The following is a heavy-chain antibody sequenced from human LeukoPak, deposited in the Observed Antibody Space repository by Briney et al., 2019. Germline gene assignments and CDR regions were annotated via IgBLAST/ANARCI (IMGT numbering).Heavy chain of an antibody. CDR1: GFTFNYYA. CDR2: ISDNEGKT. Sequence: GGSLRLSCAAYGFTFNYYAMSWVRHAPGKGLEWVSGISDNEGKTYYTDSVKGRFTISRDNTKNTVYLQMNNLRADDTAVYFCARHDSFIPYWGQGTLVTVSS. CDR3: ARHDSFIPY. V-gene: IGHV3-23*01. J-gene: IGHJ4*02. D-gene: IGHD5-18*01.